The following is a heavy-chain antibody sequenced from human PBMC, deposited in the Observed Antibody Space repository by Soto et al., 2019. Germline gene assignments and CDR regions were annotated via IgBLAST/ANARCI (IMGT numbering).Heavy chain of an antibody. CDR1: GGSISSSSYY. V-gene: IGHV4-39*02. J-gene: IGHJ5*02. Sequence: QLQLQESGPGLVKPSETLSLTCTVSGGSISSSSYYWGWIRQPPGKGLEWIGSIYYSGSTYYNPSLKSRVTISVDTSKNHFSLKLSSVTAADTAVYYCARRQPARGSRPNVPRFDPWGQGTLVTVSS. D-gene: IGHD6-6*01. CDR3: ARRQPARGSRPNVPRFDP. CDR2: IYYSGST.